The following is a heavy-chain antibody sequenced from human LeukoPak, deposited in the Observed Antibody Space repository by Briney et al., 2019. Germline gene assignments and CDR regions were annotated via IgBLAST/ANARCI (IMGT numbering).Heavy chain of an antibody. J-gene: IGHJ6*02. D-gene: IGHD6-13*01. CDR1: GFAFSSQD. CDR3: ARDPYSSSWSYGMDV. CDR2: IKQDGSET. Sequence: GGSLRLSCAASGFAFSSQDMGWVRQTPEKGLEWVANIKQDGSETVYVDSVKGRFTISRDNAQSSLYLQMNSLRAEDTAVYYCARDPYSSSWSYGMDVWGQGTAVTVSS. V-gene: IGHV3-7*05.